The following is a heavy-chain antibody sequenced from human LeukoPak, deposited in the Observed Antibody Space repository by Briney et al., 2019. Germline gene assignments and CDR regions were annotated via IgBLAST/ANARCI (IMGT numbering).Heavy chain of an antibody. Sequence: SETLSLTCTVSGGSVRRGNYYWTWIRQPAGSGLEWIGRIYTSGTTDYNPSLRTRVTISVDASRNQFSLNLSSVTAADTAVYYCARAGLGDSYFDYWGQGTLVTVSS. CDR2: IYTSGTT. CDR3: ARAGLGDSYFDY. CDR1: GGSVRRGNYY. D-gene: IGHD3-16*01. V-gene: IGHV4-61*02. J-gene: IGHJ4*02.